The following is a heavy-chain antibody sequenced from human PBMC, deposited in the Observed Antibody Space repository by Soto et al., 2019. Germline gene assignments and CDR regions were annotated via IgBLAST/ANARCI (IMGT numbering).Heavy chain of an antibody. J-gene: IGHJ4*02. CDR1: GFTFSGYA. D-gene: IGHD3-3*01. Sequence: EVQLLESGGGLVQPGGSLRLSCAASGFTFSGYAMNWVRQAPGKGLEWVSAISGSGGSTYYADSVKGRFTISRDNSKNTLYLQMNSLRAEDTAVYYCAKDYDFWSGYPYFDYWGQGTLVTVSS. V-gene: IGHV3-23*01. CDR2: ISGSGGST. CDR3: AKDYDFWSGYPYFDY.